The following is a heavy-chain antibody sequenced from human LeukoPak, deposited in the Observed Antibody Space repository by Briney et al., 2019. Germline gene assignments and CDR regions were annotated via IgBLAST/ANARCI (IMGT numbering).Heavy chain of an antibody. CDR1: GGTFSSYA. CDR2: IIPIFGTA. V-gene: IGHV1-69*13. J-gene: IGHJ4*02. D-gene: IGHD1-26*01. Sequence: SVKVSCKASGGTFSSYAISWVRQAPGQGLEWMGGIIPIFGTANYAQKFQGRVTITADESTSTAYMELSSLRSEDTAVYYCARLGSSYYLVHDYWGQGTLVTVSS. CDR3: ARLGSSYYLVHDY.